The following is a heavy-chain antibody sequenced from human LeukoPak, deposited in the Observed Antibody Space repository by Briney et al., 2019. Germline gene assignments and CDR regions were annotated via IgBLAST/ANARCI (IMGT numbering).Heavy chain of an antibody. CDR2: INPNCGGT. J-gene: IGHJ6*03. D-gene: IGHD1-26*01. CDR3: ARDSLSGSYYFYYYYYMDV. V-gene: IGHV1-2*02. Sequence: GASVKVSCKASGYTFTGYYMHWVRQAPGQGLEWMGWINPNCGGTNYAQKFQGRVTMTRDTSISTAYMELSRLRSDDTAVYYCARDSLSGSYYFYYYYYMDVWGKGTTVTVSS. CDR1: GYTFTGYY.